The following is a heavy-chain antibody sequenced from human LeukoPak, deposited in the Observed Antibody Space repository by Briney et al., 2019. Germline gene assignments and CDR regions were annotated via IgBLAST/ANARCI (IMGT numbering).Heavy chain of an antibody. V-gene: IGHV1-18*01. CDR3: ARVNEDIVVVPAANTPHSSYYYYYMDV. Sequence: ASVKVSCKASGYTFTSYGISWVRQAPGQGLEWMGWSSAYNGNTNYAQKLQGRVTMTTDTSTSTAYMELRSLSSEDTAVYYCARVNEDIVVVPAANTPHSSYYYYYMDVWGKGTTVTVSS. CDR2: SSAYNGNT. CDR1: GYTFTSYG. J-gene: IGHJ6*03. D-gene: IGHD2-2*01.